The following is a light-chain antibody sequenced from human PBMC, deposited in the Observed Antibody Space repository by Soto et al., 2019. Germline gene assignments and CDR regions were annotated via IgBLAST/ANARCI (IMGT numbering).Light chain of an antibody. CDR3: CSYAGSGTYV. CDR2: EGS. Sequence: QSALTQPASVSGSPGQSITISCTGTSSDVGSYNLVSWYQQHPGKAPKLMIYEGSKRPSGVSNRFSGSKSGNTASLTISGLQAEDEADYYCCSYAGSGTYVFGTGTKLNVL. J-gene: IGLJ1*01. V-gene: IGLV2-23*01. CDR1: SSDVGSYNL.